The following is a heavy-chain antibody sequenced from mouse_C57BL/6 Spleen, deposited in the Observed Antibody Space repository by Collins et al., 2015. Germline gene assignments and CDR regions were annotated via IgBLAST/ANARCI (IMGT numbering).Heavy chain of an antibody. CDR1: GYTFSSYW. D-gene: IGHD1-1*02. CDR3: ANYDYAMDY. CDR2: ILPGSGST. V-gene: IGHV1-9*01. Sequence: QVQLQQSGAELMKPGASVKISCKATGYTFSSYWIEWVKQRPGHGLEWIGEILPGSGSTNYNEKFKGKATFTADTSSNTAYMQLSSLTSEDSAVYYCANYDYAMDYWGQGTSVTVSS. J-gene: IGHJ4*01.